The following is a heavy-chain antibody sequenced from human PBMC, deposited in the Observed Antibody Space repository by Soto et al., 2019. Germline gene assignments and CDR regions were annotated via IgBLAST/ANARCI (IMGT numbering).Heavy chain of an antibody. CDR3: ARGPSSLTRFDY. CDR1: GFTFSSYA. Sequence: QVQLVESGGGVVQPGRSLRLSCAASGFTFSSYAMHWVRQAPGKGLEWVAVISYDGSNKYYADYVKGRFTISRDNSKNTLFQQMNSLRAEDTAVYYCARGPSSLTRFDYWGQGTLVTVSS. CDR2: ISYDGSNK. J-gene: IGHJ4*02. D-gene: IGHD2-2*01. V-gene: IGHV3-30-3*01.